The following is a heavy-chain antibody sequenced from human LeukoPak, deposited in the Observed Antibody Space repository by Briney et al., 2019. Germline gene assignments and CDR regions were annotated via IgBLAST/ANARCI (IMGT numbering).Heavy chain of an antibody. CDR2: INWNGGST. Sequence: GGSLRLSCAASGFTFDDYGMSWVRQAPGKGLEWVSGINWNGGSTGYADSVKGRFTISRDNAKSSLYLQMNSLRAEDTALYYCARALWSGYYAIYWGAFDIWGQGTMVTVSS. J-gene: IGHJ3*02. CDR1: GFTFDDYG. D-gene: IGHD3-3*01. CDR3: ARALWSGYYAIYWGAFDI. V-gene: IGHV3-20*04.